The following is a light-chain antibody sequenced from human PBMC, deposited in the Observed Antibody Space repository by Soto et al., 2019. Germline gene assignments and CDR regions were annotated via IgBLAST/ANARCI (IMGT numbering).Light chain of an antibody. J-gene: IGKJ1*01. Sequence: EIVMTHSPATLSVSPVEIATLSCRASQSVSSSYLAWYQQKPGQAPRLLIYGASSRATGIPARFSGSGSGTEFTLTISSLQSEDFAVYYCQQYNNWPWTFGQGTKVDIK. V-gene: IGKV3-15*01. CDR1: QSVSSSY. CDR2: GAS. CDR3: QQYNNWPWT.